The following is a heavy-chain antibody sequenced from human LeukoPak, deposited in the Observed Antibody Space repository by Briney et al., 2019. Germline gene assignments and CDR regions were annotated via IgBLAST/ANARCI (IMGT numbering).Heavy chain of an antibody. CDR2: ISSGSSTI. Sequence: GGSLRLSCAASGFTFSSYSMNWVRQAPGKGLEWISYISSGSSTIYYADSVKGRFTISRDNAKSSLYLQMNSLRAEDTAVYYCARLHYYDSSGFDYWGQGTLVTVSS. V-gene: IGHV3-48*04. J-gene: IGHJ4*02. CDR1: GFTFSSYS. D-gene: IGHD3-22*01. CDR3: ARLHYYDSSGFDY.